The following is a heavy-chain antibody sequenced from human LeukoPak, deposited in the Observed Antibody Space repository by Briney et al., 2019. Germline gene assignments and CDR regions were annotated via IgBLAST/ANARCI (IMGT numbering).Heavy chain of an antibody. D-gene: IGHD2/OR15-2a*01. CDR1: GFTFSSYS. J-gene: IGHJ4*02. Sequence: GGSLRLYCAASGFTFSSYSMNWVRQAPGKGLEWVSSISSSSSYIYYAVSVKGRFTISRDNDKSSLYLQMNSLRAEDTAVYYCARDRVVSDYWGQGTLVTVSS. CDR2: ISSSSSYI. CDR3: ARDRVVSDY. V-gene: IGHV3-21*01.